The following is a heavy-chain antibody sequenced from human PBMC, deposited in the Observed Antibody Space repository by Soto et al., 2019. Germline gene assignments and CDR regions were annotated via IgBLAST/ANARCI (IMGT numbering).Heavy chain of an antibody. CDR2: ISGSGGST. V-gene: IGHV3-23*01. CDR1: GFTFSSYA. D-gene: IGHD6-13*01. J-gene: IGHJ4*02. CDR3: SNDLKGVGQQLAQEGGDY. Sequence: TASGFTFSSYAMSWVRQAPGKGLEWVSAISGSGGSTYYADSVKGRFTLSRDNSKNTLYLQMNSLRAEDTAVYDCSNDLKGVGQQLAQEGGDYWGQGTLVTVSS.